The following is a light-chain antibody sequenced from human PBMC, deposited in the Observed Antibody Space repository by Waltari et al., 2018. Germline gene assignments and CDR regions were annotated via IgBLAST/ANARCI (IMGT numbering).Light chain of an antibody. V-gene: IGLV3-1*01. J-gene: IGLJ2*01. CDR3: QAWDSSTGV. Sequence: SYELTQPPSVSVSPGQTASITCSGDNLGAKYAFWYPQKPGQSPVLVISQDSKRPSGIPERFSGSNSGNTATLTISGTQAMDEADYYCQAWDSSTGVFGGGTKLTVL. CDR1: NLGAKY. CDR2: QDS.